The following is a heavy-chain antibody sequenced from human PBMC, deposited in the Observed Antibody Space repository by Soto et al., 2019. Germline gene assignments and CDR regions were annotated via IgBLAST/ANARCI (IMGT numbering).Heavy chain of an antibody. CDR2: ISXXGGST. D-gene: IGHD1-26*01. Sequence: GGSLRLSCAASGFTFSSYAMSWVRQAPGKGLEWVSAISXXGGSTYYADSVKGRFTISRDNSKNTLYLQMNSLRAEDTAVYYCAKDRKWELLDDAFGIWGQGTMVTVSS. CDR1: GFTFSSYA. V-gene: IGHV3-23*01. CDR3: AKDRKWELLDDAFGI. J-gene: IGHJ3*02.